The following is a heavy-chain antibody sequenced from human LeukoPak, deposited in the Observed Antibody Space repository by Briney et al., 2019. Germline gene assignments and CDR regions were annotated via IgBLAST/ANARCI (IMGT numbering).Heavy chain of an antibody. D-gene: IGHD5-18*01. V-gene: IGHV3-30*18. CDR3: AKDPTRFGYSYGYVDY. CDR2: ISYDGSNK. Sequence: GRSLRLSCAASGFTFSSYGMHWVRQAPGKGLEWVAVISYDGSNKYYADSVKGRFTISRDNSKNTLYLQMNSLRAEDTAVYYRAKDPTRFGYSYGYVDYWGQGTLVTVSS. J-gene: IGHJ4*02. CDR1: GFTFSSYG.